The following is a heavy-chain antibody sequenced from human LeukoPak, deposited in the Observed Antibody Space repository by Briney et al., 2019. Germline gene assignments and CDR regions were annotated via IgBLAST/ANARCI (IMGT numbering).Heavy chain of an antibody. CDR1: GYTFTGYY. CDR2: INPNTGGT. D-gene: IGHD6-19*01. CDR3: ASYPRYSSSPPFDY. V-gene: IGHV1-2*02. Sequence: ASVKVSCXASGYTFTGYYMHWVRQARGQGLEWMGWINPNTGGTNYAQKFQGRVTMTRDTTISTAYMELSRLTSDDTAVYYCASYPRYSSSPPFDYWGQGTLVTVSS. J-gene: IGHJ4*02.